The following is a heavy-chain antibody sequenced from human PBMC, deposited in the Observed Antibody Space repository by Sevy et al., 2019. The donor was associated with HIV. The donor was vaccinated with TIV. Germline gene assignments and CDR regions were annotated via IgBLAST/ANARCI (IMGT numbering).Heavy chain of an antibody. CDR1: GDTFSRYS. J-gene: IGHJ6*02. D-gene: IGHD3-10*01. CDR2: ISPILGTP. V-gene: IGHV1-69*13. Sequence: ASVKVSCKASGDTFSRYSITWVRQAPGQGLEWMGGISPILGTPKNAQKFQGRVTITADESTSTAYMELSSLRSEDTAVYYCAYGSGSYQYYYGMDVWGQGTTVTVSS. CDR3: AYGSGSYQYYYGMDV.